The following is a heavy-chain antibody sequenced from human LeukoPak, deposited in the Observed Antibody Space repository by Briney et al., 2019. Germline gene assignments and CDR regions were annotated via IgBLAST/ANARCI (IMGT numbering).Heavy chain of an antibody. V-gene: IGHV3-30*02. CDR3: ARGSAYSYAFTGRERTKSRLDY. J-gene: IGHJ4*02. Sequence: GGSLRLSCAASGFTFSTYGIHWVRQAPGQGLEGVAFIRYDGSNKYYADSVRGRFTISRDSSKNTLYLQMNSLRAEDTAVYYCARGSAYSYAFTGRERTKSRLDYWGQGTLVTVSS. D-gene: IGHD5-18*01. CDR2: IRYDGSNK. CDR1: GFTFSTYG.